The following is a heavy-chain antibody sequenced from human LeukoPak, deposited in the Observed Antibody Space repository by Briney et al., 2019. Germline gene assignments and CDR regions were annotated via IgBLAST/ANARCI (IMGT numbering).Heavy chain of an antibody. CDR2: ISISSDKI. J-gene: IGHJ4*02. CDR1: GFTFTGYS. D-gene: IGHD3-10*01. CDR3: AKDLGGEGGSGFPGQ. Sequence: PGGSLRLSCAASGFTFTGYSMNWVRQAPGKGLEWVSYISISSDKIYYADSVKGRFTIYRDNSKNTLYLQMNGLRAEDTAIYYCAKDLGGEGGSGFPGQWGQGTLVTVSS. V-gene: IGHV3-48*01.